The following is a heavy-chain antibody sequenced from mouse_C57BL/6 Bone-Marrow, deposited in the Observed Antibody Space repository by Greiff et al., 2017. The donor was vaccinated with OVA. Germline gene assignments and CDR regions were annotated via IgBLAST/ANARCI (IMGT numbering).Heavy chain of an antibody. CDR1: GFTFSSYA. Sequence: DVKLVESGGGLVKPGGSLKLSCAASGFTFSSYAMSWVRQTPEKRLEWVATISDGGSYNYYPDHVKGRFTITRKKAKNNLYRQMSHLKSEDTAMYYCARGPLTGTYNAMDYWGQGTSVTVSS. D-gene: IGHD4-1*01. CDR3: ARGPLTGTYNAMDY. J-gene: IGHJ4*01. V-gene: IGHV5-4*03. CDR2: ISDGGSYN.